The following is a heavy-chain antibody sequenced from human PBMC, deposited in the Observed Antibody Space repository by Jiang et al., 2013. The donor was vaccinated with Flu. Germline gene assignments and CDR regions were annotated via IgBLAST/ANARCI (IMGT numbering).Heavy chain of an antibody. CDR3: ARDLKGRVMMHGQQGAFDV. Sequence: GPGLVKPSETLSLTCSVSGVSLSSGSYYWSWIRQPPGGGLEWIGDVYYSGTTNYNPSLKSRVTMSVDTSNSRFSLRMTSVTAADTAVYYCARDLKGRVMMHGQQGAFDVWGQGTMVTVSS. CDR2: VYYSGTT. D-gene: IGHD2-8*01. CDR1: GVSLSSGSYY. V-gene: IGHV4-61*01. J-gene: IGHJ3*01.